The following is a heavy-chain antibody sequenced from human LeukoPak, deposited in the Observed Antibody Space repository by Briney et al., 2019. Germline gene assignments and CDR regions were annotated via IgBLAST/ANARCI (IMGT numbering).Heavy chain of an antibody. CDR3: ARDAPPYGGNSGDY. CDR2: ISSSSSYI. D-gene: IGHD4-23*01. V-gene: IGHV3-21*01. J-gene: IGHJ4*02. CDR1: GFTFSSYS. Sequence: GGSLRLSCAASGFTFSSYSMNWVRQAPGKGLEWVSSISSSSSYIYYADSVKGRFTISRDNAKNTLYLQRNSLRAEDTAVYYCARDAPPYGGNSGDYWGQGTLVTVSS.